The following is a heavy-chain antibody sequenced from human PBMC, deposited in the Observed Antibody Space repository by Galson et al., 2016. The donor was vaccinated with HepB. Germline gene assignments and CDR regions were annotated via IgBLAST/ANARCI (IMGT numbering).Heavy chain of an antibody. Sequence: SVKVSCKASGYTFNTYSMHWVRQAPGQGLEWMGIIKPSGGNTIYAQKFQDRITMTRDTSTSTVYMELISLRSEDTAVYYWARELDHSFYFDYWGQGTLLTDSS. V-gene: IGHV1-46*02. D-gene: IGHD1-14*01. CDR1: GYTFNTYS. CDR2: IKPSGGNT. J-gene: IGHJ4*02. CDR3: ARELDHSFYFDY.